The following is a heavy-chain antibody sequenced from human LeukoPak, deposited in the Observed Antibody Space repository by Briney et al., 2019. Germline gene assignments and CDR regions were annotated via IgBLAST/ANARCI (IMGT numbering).Heavy chain of an antibody. D-gene: IGHD2-2*02. J-gene: IGHJ5*01. Sequence: SVKVSCKASGGTFSSYAISWVRQAPGLGLEWMGGIIPIFGTANYAQKFQGRVTITTDESTSTAYMELSSLRSEDTAVYYCARSPRCCYTNWFDPWGQGTLVTVSS. CDR2: IIPIFGTA. V-gene: IGHV1-69*05. CDR3: ARSPRCCYTNWFDP. CDR1: GGTFSSYA.